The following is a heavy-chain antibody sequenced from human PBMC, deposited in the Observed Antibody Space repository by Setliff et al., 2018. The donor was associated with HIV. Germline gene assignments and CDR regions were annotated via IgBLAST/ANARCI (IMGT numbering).Heavy chain of an antibody. V-gene: IGHV1-18*01. CDR1: GYTLTNYG. J-gene: IGHJ6*02. D-gene: IGHD2-15*01. CDR3: ASCSAGSCYSNGYYYYGVDA. CDR2: ISAYSGNT. Sequence: ASVKVSCKAFGYTLTNYGISWVRQAPGQGLEWMGWISAYSGNTNYVQKFQGRVTMTTDTSTSTTYMELRSLTSDDTAVYYCASCSAGSCYSNGYYYYGVDAWGQGTTVTVSS.